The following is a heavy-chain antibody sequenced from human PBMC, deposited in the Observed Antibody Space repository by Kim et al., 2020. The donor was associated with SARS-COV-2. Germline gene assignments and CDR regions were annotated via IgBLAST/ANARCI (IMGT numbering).Heavy chain of an antibody. D-gene: IGHD3-16*01. CDR1: GFTFSSYA. J-gene: IGHJ5*02. Sequence: GGSLRLSCAASGFTFSSYAMSWVRQAPGKGLEWVSAISGSGDRTSYADSVRGRFTISRDNSKNTVYLQMNSLRAEDTAVYYCAKVGVPSFALGWFEPWGQGTLVTVSS. CDR2: ISGSGDRT. CDR3: AKVGVPSFALGWFEP. V-gene: IGHV3-23*01.